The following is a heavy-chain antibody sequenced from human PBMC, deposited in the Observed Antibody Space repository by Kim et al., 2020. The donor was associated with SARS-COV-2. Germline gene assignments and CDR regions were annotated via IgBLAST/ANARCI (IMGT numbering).Heavy chain of an antibody. CDR2: VFYTGDT. J-gene: IGHJ2*01. CDR3: ARGATPGYSKDWFFDL. Sequence: SETLSLTCTVSGGSMRGYYWSWVRQSPGKGLEWIGYVFYTGDTDYNPSLKSRVTMSVDTSKNQFSLNLNSVTTADTAVFFCARGATPGYSKDWFFDLWGRGALVTVSS. CDR1: GGSMRGYY. V-gene: IGHV4-59*01. D-gene: IGHD4-4*01.